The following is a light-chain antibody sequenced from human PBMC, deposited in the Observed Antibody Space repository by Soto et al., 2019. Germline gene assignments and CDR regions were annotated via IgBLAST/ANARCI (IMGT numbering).Light chain of an antibody. CDR1: QSISSW. Sequence: IKMTQSPSALFASVGGTVPITCRASQSISSWLAWYQQKPGKAPKLLIYKASSLESGVPSRFSGSGSGTEFTLTISSLQPDDFATYYCQQYNSYSQTFGQGTKVDIK. J-gene: IGKJ1*01. CDR3: QQYNSYSQT. V-gene: IGKV1-5*03. CDR2: KAS.